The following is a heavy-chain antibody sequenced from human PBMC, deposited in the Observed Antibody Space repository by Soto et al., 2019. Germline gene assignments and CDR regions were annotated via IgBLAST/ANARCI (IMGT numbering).Heavy chain of an antibody. CDR2: ISDSGSTT. Sequence: GGSLRLSCAASGFTFTSYAVTWVRQAPGKGLEWVSGISDSGSTTYYAGSVKGRFTISRDNSKNTLYLQMSSLRADDTAVYYCAKVSLGAATITDYYYYGLDVWGQGTTVTVSS. J-gene: IGHJ6*02. CDR1: GFTFTSYA. V-gene: IGHV3-23*01. D-gene: IGHD1-26*01. CDR3: AKVSLGAATITDYYYYGLDV.